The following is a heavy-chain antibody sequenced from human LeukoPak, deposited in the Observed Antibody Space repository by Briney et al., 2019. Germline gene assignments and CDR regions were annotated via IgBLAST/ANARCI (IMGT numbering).Heavy chain of an antibody. D-gene: IGHD3-22*01. Sequence: ASVRVSCKASGYTFTSYDINCVRQATGQGLEWMGWMNPNSGNTGYAQKFQGRVTMTRNTSISTAYMELSSLRSEDTAVYYCARHKVVVVPGDYYYYMDVWGKGTTVTVSS. V-gene: IGHV1-8*01. J-gene: IGHJ6*03. CDR3: ARHKVVVVPGDYYYYMDV. CDR2: MNPNSGNT. CDR1: GYTFTSYD.